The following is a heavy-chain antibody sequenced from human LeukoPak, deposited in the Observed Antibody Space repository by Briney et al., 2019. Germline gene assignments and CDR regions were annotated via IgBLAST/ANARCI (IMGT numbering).Heavy chain of an antibody. V-gene: IGHV4-30-2*01. Sequence: SETLSLTCAVSGGSISSGGYSWSWIRQPPGKGLEWIGYIYHSGSTYYNPSLKSRVTISVDRSKNQFSLKLSSVTAADTAVYYCARGSTVVTPDFDYWGQGTLVTVSS. D-gene: IGHD4-23*01. CDR2: IYHSGST. CDR3: ARGSTVVTPDFDY. CDR1: GGSISSGGYS. J-gene: IGHJ4*02.